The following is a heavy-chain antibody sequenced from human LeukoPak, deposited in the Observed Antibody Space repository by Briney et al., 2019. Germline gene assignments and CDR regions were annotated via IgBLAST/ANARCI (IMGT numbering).Heavy chain of an antibody. Sequence: EASVRVSCKASGYTFTRYGINWVRQATGQGLEWMGWMNPKNGATGYAQKFQGRVTMTRDTSIGTAYMELSSLVSEDTAAYYCARMDRLSATPTTDWFDPWGQGTLVTVSS. CDR2: MNPKNGAT. D-gene: IGHD3-16*02. CDR1: GYTFTRYG. CDR3: ARMDRLSATPTTDWFDP. J-gene: IGHJ5*02. V-gene: IGHV1-8*01.